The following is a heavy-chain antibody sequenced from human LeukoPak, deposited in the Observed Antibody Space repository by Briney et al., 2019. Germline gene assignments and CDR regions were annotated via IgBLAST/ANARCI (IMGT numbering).Heavy chain of an antibody. CDR2: ISGSGGST. D-gene: IGHD1-1*01. CDR1: GFTFSSYA. J-gene: IGHJ4*02. V-gene: IGHV3-23*01. CDR3: AKSPGWKSTIIDY. Sequence: QAGGPLRLSCAASGFTFSSYAMSWVRQAPGKGLEWVSAISGSGGSTYYADSVKGRFTISRDNSKNTLYLQMNSLRAEDTAVYYCAKSPGWKSTIIDYWGQGTLVTVSS.